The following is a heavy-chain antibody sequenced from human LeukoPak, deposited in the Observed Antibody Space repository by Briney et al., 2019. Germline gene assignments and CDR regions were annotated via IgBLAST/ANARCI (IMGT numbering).Heavy chain of an antibody. Sequence: ASVKVSCKASVYTFTGYYMHWVRQAPGQGLEWMGRINPNSGGTNYAQKFQGRVTMTRDTSISTAYMELSRLRSDDTAVYYCATRTIFPYYYYMDVWGKGTTVTVSS. CDR3: ATRTIFPYYYYMDV. V-gene: IGHV1-2*06. J-gene: IGHJ6*03. CDR2: INPNSGGT. D-gene: IGHD1-14*01. CDR1: VYTFTGYY.